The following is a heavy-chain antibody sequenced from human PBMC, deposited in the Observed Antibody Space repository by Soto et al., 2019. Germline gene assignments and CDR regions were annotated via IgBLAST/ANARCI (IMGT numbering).Heavy chain of an antibody. CDR1: GFTFSSYA. CDR2: ISYDGSNK. J-gene: IGHJ6*02. V-gene: IGHV3-30-3*01. D-gene: IGHD6-13*01. CDR3: ARDKQQLGNYYYYGMDV. Sequence: PGGSLRLSCAASGFTFSSYAMHWVRQAPGKGLEWVAVISYDGSNKYYADSVKGRFTISRDNSKNTLYLQMNSLRAEDTAVYYCARDKQQLGNYYYYGMDVWGQGTTVTVSS.